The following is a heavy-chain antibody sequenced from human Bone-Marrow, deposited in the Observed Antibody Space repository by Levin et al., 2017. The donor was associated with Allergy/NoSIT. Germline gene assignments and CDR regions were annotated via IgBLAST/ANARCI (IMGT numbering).Heavy chain of an antibody. CDR1: GGTFSSLA. CDR3: AREKESDSAWYVFDI. Sequence: ASVKVSCKASGGTFSSLAFSWVRQAPGQGLEWMGGIIPLFGTAIYAQKFQGRVTVTADESTSTAYMELSGLKSDDTAVYYCAREKESDSAWYVFDIWGQGTLITVSS. D-gene: IGHD6-19*01. CDR2: IIPLFGTA. J-gene: IGHJ3*02. V-gene: IGHV1-69*13.